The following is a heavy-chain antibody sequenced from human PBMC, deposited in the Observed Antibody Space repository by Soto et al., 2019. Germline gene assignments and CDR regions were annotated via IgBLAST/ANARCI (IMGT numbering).Heavy chain of an antibody. CDR3: ERVRYYYDSSGHYWYFDL. Sequence: GASLKDSCQASGDTFTSYGISWVRHAPGQGLEWMGWISAYNGNTNYAQKLQGRVTMTTDTSTSTAYVELRSLRSDDTSVYYCERVRYYYDSSGHYWYFDLWGRGTLVTSPQ. J-gene: IGHJ2*01. D-gene: IGHD3-22*01. V-gene: IGHV1-18*04. CDR1: GDTFTSYG. CDR2: ISAYNGNT.